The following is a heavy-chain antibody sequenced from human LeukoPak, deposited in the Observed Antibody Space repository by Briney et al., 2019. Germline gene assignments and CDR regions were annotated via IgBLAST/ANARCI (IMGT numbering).Heavy chain of an antibody. CDR3: ARDPPYYYDSSGYFYNWFDP. V-gene: IGHV1-69*04. J-gene: IGHJ5*02. D-gene: IGHD3-22*01. CDR2: IIPILGIA. Sequence: SVKVSCKASGYTFTSYGISWVRQAPGQGLEWMGRIIPILGIANYAQKFQGRVTITADKSTSTAYMELSSLRSEDTAVYYCARDPPYYYDSSGYFYNWFDPWGQGTLVTVSS. CDR1: GYTFTSYG.